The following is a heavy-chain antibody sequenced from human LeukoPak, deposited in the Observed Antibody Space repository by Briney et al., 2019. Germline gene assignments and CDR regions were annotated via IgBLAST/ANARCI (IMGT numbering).Heavy chain of an antibody. Sequence: PGGSLRLSCAASGFTFSSYTMNWVRQAPGKGLEWVSSISSTSRYIYYADSVKGRFTISRDNAKNSLYLQMNGLRAEDTAIYYCARDPNWNYKDLTWFDPWGQGSLVTVSS. CDR2: ISSTSRYI. V-gene: IGHV3-21*01. J-gene: IGHJ5*02. CDR3: ARDPNWNYKDLTWFDP. CDR1: GFTFSSYT. D-gene: IGHD1-7*01.